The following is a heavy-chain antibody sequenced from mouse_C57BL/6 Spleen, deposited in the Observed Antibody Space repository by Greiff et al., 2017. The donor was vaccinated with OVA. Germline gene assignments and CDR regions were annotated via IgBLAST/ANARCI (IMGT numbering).Heavy chain of an antibody. D-gene: IGHD2-4*01. CDR3: AVYYDYDGYAMDY. CDR1: GYTFTSYW. V-gene: IGHV1-50*01. Sequence: VQLQQPGAELVKPGASVKLSCKASGYTFTSYWMQWVKQRPGQGLEWIGEIDPSDSYTNYNQKFKGKATLTVDTSSSTAYMQLSSLTSEDSAVYYCAVYYDYDGYAMDYWGQGTSVTVSS. CDR2: IDPSDSYT. J-gene: IGHJ4*01.